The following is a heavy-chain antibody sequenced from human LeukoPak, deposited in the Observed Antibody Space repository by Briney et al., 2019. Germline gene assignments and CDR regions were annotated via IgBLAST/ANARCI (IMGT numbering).Heavy chain of an antibody. V-gene: IGHV4-59*01. CDR1: GGSISNYY. Sequence: SETLSLTCTVSGGSISNYYWSWIRQPPGKGLEWIGYISYSGSTISNPSLKSRVTISVDTSKNQFSLKLTSVTAADTALYYCARTKLYCSGGSCYSSLDYWGQGTLVTVSS. D-gene: IGHD2-15*01. CDR2: ISYSGST. J-gene: IGHJ4*02. CDR3: ARTKLYCSGGSCYSSLDY.